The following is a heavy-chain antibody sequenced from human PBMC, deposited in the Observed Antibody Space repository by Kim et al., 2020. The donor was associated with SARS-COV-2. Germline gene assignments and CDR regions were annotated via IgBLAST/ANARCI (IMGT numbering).Heavy chain of an antibody. CDR2: VFHSGTT. CDR1: GGSISGFY. Sequence: SETLSLTCTVSGGSISGFYWTWIRQPPGKGLEWIGYVFHSGTTTYNPSLKSRVLISLDTSTNQFSLNVNSVTAADTAVYYCARDQPTYSTIWPYYGMDVCGEGTTVSVSS. J-gene: IGHJ6*02. D-gene: IGHD5-18*01. CDR3: ARDQPTYSTIWPYYGMDV. V-gene: IGHV4-59*01.